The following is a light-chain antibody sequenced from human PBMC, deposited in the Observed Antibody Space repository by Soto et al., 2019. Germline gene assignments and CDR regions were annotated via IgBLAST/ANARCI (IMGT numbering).Light chain of an antibody. J-gene: IGLJ2*01. CDR1: GNDVGAYNY. Sequence: QSVLTQPRSVSGSPGQSVTISCTGTGNDVGAYNYVSWYQQHPGRPPKLMIYDVSNRPSGVSNRFSGSKSGNTASLTISGLQAEDEADYYCSSYTSSSLVVFGGGTKLTVL. V-gene: IGLV2-14*03. CDR2: DVS. CDR3: SSYTSSSLVV.